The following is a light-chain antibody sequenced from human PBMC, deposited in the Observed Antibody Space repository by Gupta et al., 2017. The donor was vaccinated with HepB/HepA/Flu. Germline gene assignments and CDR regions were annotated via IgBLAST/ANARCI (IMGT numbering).Light chain of an antibody. CDR2: KAS. CDR1: QNIMFY. Sequence: DIQMTQSPSTLSASVGDRVTITCRASQNIMFYLDWYQQKPVKAPSLLIYKASNLVGGVPYRFSGSGSGTEFTLTSSSLQPDDFGNYYCQQNYTDWTFGQGTKVEL. J-gene: IGKJ1*01. V-gene: IGKV1-5*03. CDR3: QQNYTDWT.